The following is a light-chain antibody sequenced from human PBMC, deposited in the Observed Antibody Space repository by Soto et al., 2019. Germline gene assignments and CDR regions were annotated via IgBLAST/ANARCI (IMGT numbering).Light chain of an antibody. Sequence: QSVLTQPPSVSAAPGQMVTISCSGSSSNIGRNFVSWYQHLPGTAPKLLIFDDNRRPSGIPDRFSGSKSGTSATLGITGLQTGDEADYYCGTWDLSMSEVVFGGGTKLTVL. CDR3: GTWDLSMSEVV. J-gene: IGLJ2*01. CDR1: SSNIGRNF. CDR2: DDN. V-gene: IGLV1-51*01.